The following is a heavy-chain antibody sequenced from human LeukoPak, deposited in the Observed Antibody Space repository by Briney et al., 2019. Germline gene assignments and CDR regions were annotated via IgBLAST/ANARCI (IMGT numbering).Heavy chain of an antibody. J-gene: IGHJ4*02. V-gene: IGHV3-48*03. CDR3: ARNNYGDS. CDR1: GFTFSSFD. Sequence: GGSLRLSCAASGFTFSSFDMNWVRQAPGKGLEWISYISSGGRTIYYADSVKGRFTISRDNAKNLLYLQMSSLRAEDTAVYYCARNNYGDSWGQGTRVTVSS. CDR2: ISSGGRTI.